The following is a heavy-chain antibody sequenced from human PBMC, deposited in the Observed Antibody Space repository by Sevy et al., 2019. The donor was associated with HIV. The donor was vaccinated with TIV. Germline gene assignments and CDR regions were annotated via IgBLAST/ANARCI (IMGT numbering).Heavy chain of an antibody. CDR3: ATTKDYYESSGYPFDY. J-gene: IGHJ4*02. D-gene: IGHD5-12*01. Sequence: ASVKVSCKVSGRTLTQLSIHWVRQAPGKGLEWMGTFDPEDDEKIYAQKFQGRVTMTEDTSTDTAYMELSRLRSEDTAVYYCATTKDYYESSGYPFDYWGQRTLVTVSS. CDR1: GRTLTQLS. CDR2: FDPEDDEK. V-gene: IGHV1-24*01.